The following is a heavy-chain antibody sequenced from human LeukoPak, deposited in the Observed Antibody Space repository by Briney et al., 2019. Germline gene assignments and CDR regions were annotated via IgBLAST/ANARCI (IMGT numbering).Heavy chain of an antibody. J-gene: IGHJ4*02. CDR1: GFTFSSYA. D-gene: IGHD3/OR15-3a*01. CDR2: ISYDGSNK. V-gene: IGHV3-30-3*01. CDR3: ARDLMGWTPLYYFDY. Sequence: GGSLRLSCAASGFTFSSYAMHWVRQAPGKGLEWVAVISYDGSNKYYADSVKGRFTISRDNSKNTLYLQMNSLRAEDTAVYYCARDLMGWTPLYYFDYWGQGTLVTVSS.